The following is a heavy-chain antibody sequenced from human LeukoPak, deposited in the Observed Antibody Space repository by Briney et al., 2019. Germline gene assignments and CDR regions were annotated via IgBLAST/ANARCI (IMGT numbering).Heavy chain of an antibody. V-gene: IGHV3-7*01. D-gene: IGHD6-19*01. J-gene: IGHJ6*03. CDR1: GFTFGDYA. CDR3: ARDVAYSSGWYYYYYYYMDV. Sequence: PGGSLRLSCTASGFTFGDYAMSWVRQAPGKGLEWVANIKQDGSEKYYVDSVKGRFTISRDNAKNSLYLQMNSLRAEDTAVYYCARDVAYSSGWYYYYYYYMDVWGKGTTVTISS. CDR2: IKQDGSEK.